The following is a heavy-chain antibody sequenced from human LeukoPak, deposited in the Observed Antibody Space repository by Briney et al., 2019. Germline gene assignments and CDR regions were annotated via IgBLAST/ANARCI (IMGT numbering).Heavy chain of an antibody. CDR1: GYTFTSFD. Sequence: GASVKVSCKTSGYTFTSFDINWVRQAAGQGLEWLGWINPYTGKTGYAQKFQGRVTFTGDTSIRTAYMEVSSLTSEDTAVYYCARAPSPYYYDSSAYYSDYWGQGTLVTVSS. V-gene: IGHV1-8*03. CDR3: ARAPSPYYYDSSAYYSDY. J-gene: IGHJ4*02. D-gene: IGHD3-22*01. CDR2: INPYTGKT.